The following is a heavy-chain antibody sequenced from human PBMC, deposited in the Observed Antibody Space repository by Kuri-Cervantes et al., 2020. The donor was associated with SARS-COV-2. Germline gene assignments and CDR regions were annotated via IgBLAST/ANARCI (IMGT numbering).Heavy chain of an antibody. D-gene: IGHD3-10*01. CDR3: ARGMVRGVIQYYYYGMDV. J-gene: IGHJ6*02. CDR1: GYTFIGYY. V-gene: IGHV1-2*04. Sequence: ASVKVSCKASGYTFIGYYMHWVRQAPGQGLEWMGWINPNSGGTNYAQKFQGWVTMTRDTSISTAYMELSRLRSDDTAVYYCARGMVRGVIQYYYYGMDVWGQGTTVTVSS. CDR2: INPNSGGT.